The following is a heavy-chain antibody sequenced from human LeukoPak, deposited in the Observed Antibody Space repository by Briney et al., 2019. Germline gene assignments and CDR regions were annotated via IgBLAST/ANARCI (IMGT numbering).Heavy chain of an antibody. D-gene: IGHD3-10*01. CDR2: IYYSGST. Sequence: SETLSLTCTVSGGSISSYYWSWIRQHPGKGLEWIGYIYYSGSTYYNPSLKSRVTISVDTSKNQFSLKLSSVTAADTAVYYCARGGDGSEGWFDPWGQGTLVTVSS. V-gene: IGHV4-59*06. CDR1: GGSISSYY. CDR3: ARGGDGSEGWFDP. J-gene: IGHJ5*02.